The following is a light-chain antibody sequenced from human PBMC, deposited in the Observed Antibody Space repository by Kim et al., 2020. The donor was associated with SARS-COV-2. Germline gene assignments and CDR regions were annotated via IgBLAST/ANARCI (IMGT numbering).Light chain of an antibody. CDR2: AIS. V-gene: IGKV1-17*01. J-gene: IGKJ3*01. Sequence: DIQMTQSPSSLSASVGDRVTITCRASQGIRNDLGWYQQKPGKAPRRLIYAISTLQNGVPSRFSGGGSGTEFTLTISSLQPEDVATLYLLHYRGFPFAFRPGAQVDL. CDR3: LHYRGFPFA. CDR1: QGIRND.